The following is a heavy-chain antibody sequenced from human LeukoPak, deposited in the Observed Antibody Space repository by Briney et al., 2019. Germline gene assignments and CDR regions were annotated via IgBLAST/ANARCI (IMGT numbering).Heavy chain of an antibody. CDR1: GFTLCHHG. CDR3: ARDERLLSFLK. V-gene: IGHV3-23*01. J-gene: IGHJ4*02. D-gene: IGHD3-3*01. Sequence: GTLRLSRAASGFTLCHHGLSWVRQAPGKGLGWVSGITGSGGSTYYADSVKGRFTISRDNSKNTLYLQMNSLRAEDTAIYYCARDERLLSFLKWGQGTLVTVSS. CDR2: ITGSGGST.